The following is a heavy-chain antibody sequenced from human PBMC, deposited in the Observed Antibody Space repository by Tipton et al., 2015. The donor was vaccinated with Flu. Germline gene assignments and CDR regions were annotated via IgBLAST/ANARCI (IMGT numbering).Heavy chain of an antibody. D-gene: IGHD3-22*01. V-gene: IGHV1-18*04. Sequence: LVQSGAEVKKPGASVKVSCKTSGYSFTNYGISWVRQAPGQGLEWLGWISPYDGNTNYAQNLLGRVTMATDTSTSTACMELKSLISDDTAVYFCARGWLEDAFDIWGQGTMVTVSS. J-gene: IGHJ3*02. CDR2: ISPYDGNT. CDR3: ARGWLEDAFDI. CDR1: GYSFTNYG.